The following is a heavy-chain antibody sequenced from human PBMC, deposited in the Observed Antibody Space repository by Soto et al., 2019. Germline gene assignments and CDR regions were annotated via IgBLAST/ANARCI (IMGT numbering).Heavy chain of an antibody. J-gene: IGHJ4*02. Sequence: GGSLRLSCAASGFTFSDYSMSWVRQAPGKGLQWVSGISSNGVSTYYADSVKGRFTISRDNSKNTLFLQMNSLRAEDTAVYYCAKITVRQWLLSRYFDYWGQGSPVTVSS. CDR3: AKITVRQWLLSRYFDY. D-gene: IGHD3-3*01. CDR1: GFTFSDYS. CDR2: ISSNGVST. V-gene: IGHV3-23*01.